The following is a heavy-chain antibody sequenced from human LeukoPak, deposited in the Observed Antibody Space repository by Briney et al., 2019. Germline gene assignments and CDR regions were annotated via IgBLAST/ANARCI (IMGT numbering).Heavy chain of an antibody. D-gene: IGHD2-2*01. V-gene: IGHV4-59*01. CDR1: GVSISSYY. CDR2: IYYSGST. Sequence: SETLSLTCTVSGVSISSYYWSWIRQPPGKGLEWIGYIYYSGSTNYNPSLKSRVTISVDTSKNQFSLKLSSVTAADTAVYYCARGSGYQLLFGPSYYFDYWGQGTLVTVSS. J-gene: IGHJ4*02. CDR3: ARGSGYQLLFGPSYYFDY.